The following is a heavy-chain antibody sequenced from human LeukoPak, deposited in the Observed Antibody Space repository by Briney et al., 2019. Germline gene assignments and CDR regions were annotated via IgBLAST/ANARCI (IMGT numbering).Heavy chain of an antibody. D-gene: IGHD6-13*01. CDR3: ARAPTPYSSSWTSLDY. J-gene: IGHJ4*02. CDR2: ISPKSGVT. Sequence: ASVNVSCKACGYIFTGYYMHWVGQAPGQGLEGMGWISPKSGVTNYAQKFQGRVTMTSDTSINTAYMELNRLTSDDTAVYYCARAPTPYSSSWTSLDYWGQGTLVTVSS. V-gene: IGHV1-2*02. CDR1: GYIFTGYY.